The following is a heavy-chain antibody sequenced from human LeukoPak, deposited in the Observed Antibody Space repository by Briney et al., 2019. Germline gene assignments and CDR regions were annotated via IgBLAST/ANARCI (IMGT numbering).Heavy chain of an antibody. V-gene: IGHV3-23*01. J-gene: IGHJ4*02. D-gene: IGHD6-19*01. CDR3: AKAVAGTFFDY. CDR1: GFTFSSYA. CDR2: ISDSGGST. Sequence: GGSLRLSCAASGFTFSSYAMSWVRQAPGKGLEWVSAISDSGGSTYYADSVKGRFTISRDNSMNTLYLQMNSLRAEDTAVYYCAKAVAGTFFDYWGQGTLVTVSS.